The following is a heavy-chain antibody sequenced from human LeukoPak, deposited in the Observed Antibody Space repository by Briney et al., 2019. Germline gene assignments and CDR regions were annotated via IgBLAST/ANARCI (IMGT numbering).Heavy chain of an antibody. J-gene: IGHJ4*02. D-gene: IGHD1-26*01. CDR3: AKGLQWELPCDY. CDR1: GFSFGSYG. Sequence: GSLRLSCAASGFSFGSYGMHWVRQAPGKGLEWVAVISNDGSITKYGDSVRGRFTISRDNSKNTLYVQMNSLRAEDTAVYYCAKGLQWELPCDYWGQGTLVTVSS. CDR2: ISNDGSIT. V-gene: IGHV3-30*18.